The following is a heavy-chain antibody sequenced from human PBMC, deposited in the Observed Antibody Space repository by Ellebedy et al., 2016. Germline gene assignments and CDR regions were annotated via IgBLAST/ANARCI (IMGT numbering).Heavy chain of an antibody. D-gene: IGHD3-9*01. CDR2: ISSSGTNI. CDR3: AREATGTDY. Sequence: GGSLRLSCAASGFNFGDYYMSWIRQAPGKGLEWVSYISSSGTNIYYADSVKGRFTISRDNANQSLFLQMNTVRAEDTAVYYCAREATGTDYWGQGTQVTVSS. V-gene: IGHV3-11*01. J-gene: IGHJ4*02. CDR1: GFNFGDYY.